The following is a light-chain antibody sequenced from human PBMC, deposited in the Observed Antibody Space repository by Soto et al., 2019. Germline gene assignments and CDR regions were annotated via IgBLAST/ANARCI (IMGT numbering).Light chain of an antibody. CDR2: GTS. CDR3: QHYFNSPWT. J-gene: IGKJ1*01. V-gene: IGKV3-20*01. Sequence: EIVLPQSPGTLSLSPGEIATLSCRASQSVGTTLAWYQHKPGQSPRLLIHGTSSRFTGTPDRFSGSGSGTDFTLTISRLEPEDFAVYSCQHYFNSPWTFGQGTKVEIK. CDR1: QSVGTT.